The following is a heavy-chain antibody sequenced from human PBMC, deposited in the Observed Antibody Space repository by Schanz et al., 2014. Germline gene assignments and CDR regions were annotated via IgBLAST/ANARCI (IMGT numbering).Heavy chain of an antibody. D-gene: IGHD3-22*01. CDR1: GGSISTYY. Sequence: QVQLQASGPGLVKPSETLSLTCTISGGSISTYYWTWIRQPPGKGLEWIGYIYDSETSNSNPYLKSRVTISLNTSNNQFSLKLTSVIAADTAMYYCARGVRRGDGKNGCYYWFDPWGQGTLVTVSS. CDR3: ARGVRRGDGKNGCYYWFDP. V-gene: IGHV4-59*01. CDR2: IYDSETS. J-gene: IGHJ5*02.